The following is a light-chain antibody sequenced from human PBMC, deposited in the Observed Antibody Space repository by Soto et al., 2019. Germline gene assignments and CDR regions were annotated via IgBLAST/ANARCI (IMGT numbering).Light chain of an antibody. J-gene: IGKJ1*01. V-gene: IGKV3-20*01. Sequence: EAVLTQSPATLSLSPGERATLSFRASESVRDELGWYQQKPGQAPRLLIFGASSRATGIPDRFSGSGSGTDFTLTISRLEPEDFAVYYCQQYGSSRWTFGQGTKVDIK. CDR3: QQYGSSRWT. CDR2: GAS. CDR1: ESVRDE.